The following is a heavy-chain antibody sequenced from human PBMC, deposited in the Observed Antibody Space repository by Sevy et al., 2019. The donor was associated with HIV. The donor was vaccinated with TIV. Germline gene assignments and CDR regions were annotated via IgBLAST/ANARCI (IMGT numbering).Heavy chain of an antibody. D-gene: IGHD3-3*01. V-gene: IGHV4-59*01. CDR3: ASRESYDFWSGYGNYGMDV. J-gene: IGHJ6*02. Sequence: SETLSLTCTVSGGSMNIYYWSWIRQPPGKGLEWIGYIYYSGSTNYNPSLKSRVTISVDTSKNQFSLKLSSVTAADTAVYYCASRESYDFWSGYGNYGMDVWGQGTTVTVSS. CDR1: GGSMNIYY. CDR2: IYYSGST.